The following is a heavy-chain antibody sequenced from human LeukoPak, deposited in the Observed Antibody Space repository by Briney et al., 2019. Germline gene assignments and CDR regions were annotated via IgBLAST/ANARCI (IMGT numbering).Heavy chain of an antibody. CDR2: ISAYNGNT. J-gene: IGHJ4*02. Sequence: ASVKVSCKASGYTFTSYGISWVRQAPGQGLEWMGWISAYNGNTNYAQKLQGRVTMTTDTSTSTAYMELSRLRSDDTAVYYCARVQYSSGWYYGYFDYWGQGTLVTVSS. V-gene: IGHV1-18*01. CDR3: ARVQYSSGWYYGYFDY. CDR1: GYTFTSYG. D-gene: IGHD6-19*01.